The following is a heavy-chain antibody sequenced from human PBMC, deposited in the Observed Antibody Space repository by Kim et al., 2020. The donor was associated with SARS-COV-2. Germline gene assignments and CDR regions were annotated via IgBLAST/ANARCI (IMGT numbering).Heavy chain of an antibody. CDR1: GGSISSSSYY. J-gene: IGHJ5*02. V-gene: IGHV4-39*01. CDR3: ARHVSVLGPQLHDLDWFPP. CDR2: IYYSGST. Sequence: SETLSLTCTVSGGSISSSSYYWGWIRQPPGKGLEWIGSIYYSGSTYYNPSLKSRVTISVDTSKNQFSLKLSSVTAADTAVYYCARHVSVLGPQLHDLDWFPPGRQGTRVRVS. D-gene: IGHD6-13*01.